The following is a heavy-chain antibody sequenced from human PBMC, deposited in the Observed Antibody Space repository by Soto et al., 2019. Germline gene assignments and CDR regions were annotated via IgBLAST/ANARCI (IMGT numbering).Heavy chain of an antibody. CDR1: TFSLYS. Sequence: EVQVVESGGGLVKPGGSLTLSCNFTFSLYSMNWVRQAPGKGLEWVASISGGAAYIKYADSVQGRFTISRDNAKSSVSLQMSSLRVEDTAVYFCTRDEGGSYDSWFHPWGQGTQVTVSA. V-gene: IGHV3-21*01. J-gene: IGHJ5*02. D-gene: IGHD1-26*01. CDR2: ISGGAAYI. CDR3: TRDEGGSYDSWFHP.